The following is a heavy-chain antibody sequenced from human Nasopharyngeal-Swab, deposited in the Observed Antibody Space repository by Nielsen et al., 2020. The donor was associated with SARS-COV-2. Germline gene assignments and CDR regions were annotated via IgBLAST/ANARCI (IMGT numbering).Heavy chain of an antibody. CDR3: ARGVTAIRRGDNWFDP. CDR2: IYYNGNT. D-gene: IGHD2-21*02. CDR1: GDSISSGVYY. V-gene: IGHV4-30-4*02. J-gene: IGHJ5*02. Sequence: SETLSLTCTVSGDSISSGVYYWSWIRQHPGRGLEWIGYIYYNGNTYYNPYNPSLKSRSTVSVDTSKNQFSLKLSSVTAADTAVYYCARGVTAIRRGDNWFDPWGQGTLVTVSS.